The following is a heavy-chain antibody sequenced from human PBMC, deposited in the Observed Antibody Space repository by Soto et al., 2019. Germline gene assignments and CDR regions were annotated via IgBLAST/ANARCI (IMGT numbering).Heavy chain of an antibody. Sequence: GQSLKISCKASGYSFSTYWIAWVRQMPGKGLQWMGTIQPADSDTRYSASFQGQVTISADKSTNTAHLQWDSLKASDSDIYYCLRHRDYSDYWGHGTRVTVSS. CDR2: IQPADSDT. CDR1: GYSFSTYW. J-gene: IGHJ4*01. V-gene: IGHV5-51*01. CDR3: LRHRDYSDY.